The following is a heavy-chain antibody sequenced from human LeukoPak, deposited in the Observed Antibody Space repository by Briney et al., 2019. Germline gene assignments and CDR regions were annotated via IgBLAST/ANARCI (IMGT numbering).Heavy chain of an antibody. J-gene: IGHJ6*02. Sequence: GSLRLSCAASGFTFSDYYMSWIRQAPGKGLEWVSYISSSSSYTNYADSVKGRFTISRDNAKNSLYLQMNSLRAEDTAVYYCARAGYSGQYCSGGSCYSYYYCGMDVWGQGTTVTVSS. CDR1: GFTFSDYY. CDR2: ISSSSSYT. CDR3: ARAGYSGQYCSGGSCYSYYYCGMDV. V-gene: IGHV3-11*06. D-gene: IGHD2-15*01.